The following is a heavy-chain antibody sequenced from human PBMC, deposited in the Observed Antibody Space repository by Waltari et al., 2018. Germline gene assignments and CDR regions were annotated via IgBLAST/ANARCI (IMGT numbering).Heavy chain of an antibody. CDR3: ASSFYVSGSYRLLDY. V-gene: IGHV4-39*01. CDR1: GGSISSTNYY. D-gene: IGHD3-10*01. CDR2: INYSGST. Sequence: QLQLQESGPGLVKPSETLSLPCTVSGGSISSTNYYWGWIRQPPGKGLEWIGSINYSGSTHNNPSLKSRLTISVDTSKNQFSLKRTSVTAADTAVYYWASSFYVSGSYRLLDYWGQGTLVTVSS. J-gene: IGHJ4*02.